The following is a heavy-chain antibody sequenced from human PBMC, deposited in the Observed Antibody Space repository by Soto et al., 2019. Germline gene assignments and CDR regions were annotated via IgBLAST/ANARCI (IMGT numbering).Heavy chain of an antibody. CDR3: ARPPYYYGSGSYSKSAEYFQH. J-gene: IGHJ1*01. CDR2: INAGNGNT. CDR1: GYTFTSYA. Sequence: ASVKVSCKASGYTFTSYAMHWVRQAPGQRLEWMGWINAGNGNTKYSQKFQGRVTITRDTSASTAYMELSSLRSEDKAVYYCARPPYYYGSGSYSKSAEYFQHWGQGTLVTVSS. D-gene: IGHD3-10*01. V-gene: IGHV1-3*01.